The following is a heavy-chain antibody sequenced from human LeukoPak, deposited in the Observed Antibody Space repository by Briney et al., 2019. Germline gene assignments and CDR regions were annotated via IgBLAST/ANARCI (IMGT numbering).Heavy chain of an antibody. Sequence: GRSLRLSCAASGFTFISYGMHWVRQAPGKGLEWLAVISYDGSNKYYADSVKGRFTISRDNSKNTLYLQMNSLRAEDTAVYYCATNFITSSGTDYWGQGTLVTVSS. CDR1: GFTFISYG. CDR2: ISYDGSNK. D-gene: IGHD1-26*01. V-gene: IGHV3-30*03. J-gene: IGHJ4*02. CDR3: ATNFITSSGTDY.